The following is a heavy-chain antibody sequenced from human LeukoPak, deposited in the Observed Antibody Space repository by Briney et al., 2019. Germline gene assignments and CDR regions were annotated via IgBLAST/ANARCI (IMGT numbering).Heavy chain of an antibody. Sequence: PGGSLRLSCAASGFTFSSYAMHWVRQAPGKGLEWVAVISYDGSNKYYADSVKGRFTISRDNSKNTLYLQMNSLRAEDTAVYYCARAVSTTVAPQDYWGQGTLVTVSS. CDR2: ISYDGSNK. V-gene: IGHV3-30*04. J-gene: IGHJ4*02. CDR3: ARAVSTTVAPQDY. D-gene: IGHD4-23*01. CDR1: GFTFSSYA.